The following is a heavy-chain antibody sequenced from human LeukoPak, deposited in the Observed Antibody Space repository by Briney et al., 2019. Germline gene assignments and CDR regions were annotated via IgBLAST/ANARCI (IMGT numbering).Heavy chain of an antibody. J-gene: IGHJ4*02. CDR1: GYSFISYW. D-gene: IGHD2-15*01. CDR2: IYPGDFDT. Sequence: GESLKISCKGSGYSFISYWIGWVRQMPGKGLEWMGIIYPGDFDTRYSPSFQGQVTISADNSINTAYLQWSSLKASDTAMYYCARPDCSGGTCYYDYWGQGTLVTVPS. V-gene: IGHV5-51*01. CDR3: ARPDCSGGTCYYDY.